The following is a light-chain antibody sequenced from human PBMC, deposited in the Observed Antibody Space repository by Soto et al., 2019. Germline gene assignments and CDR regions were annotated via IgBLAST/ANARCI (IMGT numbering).Light chain of an antibody. CDR1: QGIGNA. CDR2: GAS. J-gene: IGKJ1*01. CDR3: QQYNSFPWT. V-gene: IGKV1-17*02. Sequence: IQMTLSPSSLSASVGDRVTISCRASQGIGNALGWYQQKPGKPPKVLIYGASNLQSGVPPRFNGSRSETEFTLTIRNLQPDDFATYYCQQYNSFPWTFGLGTKVDI.